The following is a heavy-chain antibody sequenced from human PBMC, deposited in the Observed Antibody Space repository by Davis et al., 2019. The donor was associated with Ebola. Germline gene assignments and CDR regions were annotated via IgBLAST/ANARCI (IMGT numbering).Heavy chain of an antibody. V-gene: IGHV1-18*01. Sequence: AASVKVSCKASGYTFTSYGLSWVRQAPGQGLEWMGWISAYNGNTNYAQKPQGRVTTTTDTSTSTAYMELRSLRSDDTAVYYCARDRGRITMVQGVYYGVDVWGQGTTVTVSS. D-gene: IGHD3-10*01. CDR1: GYTFTSYG. J-gene: IGHJ6*02. CDR3: ARDRGRITMVQGVYYGVDV. CDR2: ISAYNGNT.